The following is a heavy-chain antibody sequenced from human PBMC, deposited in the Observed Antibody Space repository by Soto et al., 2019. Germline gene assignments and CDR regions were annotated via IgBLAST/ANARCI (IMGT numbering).Heavy chain of an antibody. CDR1: GGTFSSYA. V-gene: IGHV1-69*13. CDR3: ARVGYSSATRRIYYYYGMDV. D-gene: IGHD6-25*01. J-gene: IGHJ6*02. Sequence: SVKVSCKPSGGTFSSYAIGWVRQAPGQGLEWMGGIIPIFGTANYAQKFQGRVTITADESTSTAYMELSSLRSEDTAVYYCARVGYSSATRRIYYYYGMDVWGQGTTVTVS. CDR2: IIPIFGTA.